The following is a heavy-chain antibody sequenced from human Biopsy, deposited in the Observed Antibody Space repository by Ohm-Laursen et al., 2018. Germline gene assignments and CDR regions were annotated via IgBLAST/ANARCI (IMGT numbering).Heavy chain of an antibody. Sequence: STQTLTLTCSFSGFSLSARGMCVSWIRQAPGKALEWLARVDWDDYKDYSASLQTKLSISKDTSNDQVVLTVNNVDTADTATYYCARTPILIVSAGLVYRHRRHLQGMDVWGQGIAVTVS. D-gene: IGHD6-13*01. CDR2: VDWDDYK. J-gene: IGHJ6*02. CDR3: ARTPILIVSAGLVYRHRRHLQGMDV. CDR1: GFSLSARGMC. V-gene: IGHV2-70*11.